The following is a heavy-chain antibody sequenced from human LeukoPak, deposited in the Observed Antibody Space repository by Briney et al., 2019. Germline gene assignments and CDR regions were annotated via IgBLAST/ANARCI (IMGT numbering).Heavy chain of an antibody. CDR2: SRNKGNSYST. D-gene: IGHD2-8*01. CDR1: GFTFSDHF. CDR3: AGSAMAPFDY. J-gene: IGHJ4*02. Sequence: GGSLRLSCAASGFTFSDHFMDWVRQAPGKGLEWVGRSRNKGNSYSTDHAASVKGRFTISRDESKNSLYLQMNSLQTEDTGVYYCAGSAMAPFDYWGQGTLVTVSS. V-gene: IGHV3-72*01.